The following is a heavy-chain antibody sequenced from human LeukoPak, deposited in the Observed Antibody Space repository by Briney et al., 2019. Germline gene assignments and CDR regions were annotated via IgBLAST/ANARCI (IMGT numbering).Heavy chain of an antibody. Sequence: SVKVSCKASGGTFSSYAICWVRQTPGQGLEWMGRNIPLFGIANYAQKFQRRVTITADKSTSTAYMELSSLRSEDTAVYYCASRATYGDYFFDYWGQGTLVTVSS. CDR1: GGTFSSYA. J-gene: IGHJ4*02. D-gene: IGHD4-17*01. CDR3: ASRATYGDYFFDY. V-gene: IGHV1-69*04. CDR2: NIPLFGIA.